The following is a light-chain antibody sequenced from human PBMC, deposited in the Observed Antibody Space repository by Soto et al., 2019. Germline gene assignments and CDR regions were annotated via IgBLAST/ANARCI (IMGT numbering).Light chain of an antibody. V-gene: IGKV1-33*01. CDR1: EGISVY. CDR3: QLYDKLGT. Sequence: DIQLTQSPSSLSASVGDRVTITCQASEGISVYLNWYHQEPGKAPKHQIYDVSNLETGVPSRVSATASWTDVTFVISSLQPEDAGKDYCQLYDKLGTFGGGTKGEIE. CDR2: DVS. J-gene: IGKJ4*01.